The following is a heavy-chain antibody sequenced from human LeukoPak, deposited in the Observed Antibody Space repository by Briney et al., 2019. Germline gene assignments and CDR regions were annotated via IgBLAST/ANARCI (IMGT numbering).Heavy chain of an antibody. J-gene: IGHJ1*01. CDR2: IYHSGST. D-gene: IGHD3-22*01. V-gene: IGHV4-30-2*05. CDR1: GGSISSGGYS. CDR3: ADYYDSSGYYYGEYFQH. Sequence: SETLSLTCAVSGGSISSGGYSWSWIRQPPGKGLEWIGYIYHSGSTYYNPSLKSRVTISVDTSKNQFSLKLSSVTAADTAVYYCADYYDSSGYYYGEYFQHWGQGTLVTVSS.